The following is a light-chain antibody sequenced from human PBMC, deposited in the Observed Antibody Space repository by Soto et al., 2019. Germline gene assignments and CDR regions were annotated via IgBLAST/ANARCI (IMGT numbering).Light chain of an antibody. Sequence: EIVLTQSPATLSLFPGERATLSCRASQSVSNYLAWYQQKPGQAPRLLIYDASKRATGIPARFSGSGSGTDFTLTISSLDPEDFAVYYCQQRSNWPVTFGPGTKVDIK. J-gene: IGKJ3*01. CDR3: QQRSNWPVT. CDR2: DAS. CDR1: QSVSNY. V-gene: IGKV3-11*01.